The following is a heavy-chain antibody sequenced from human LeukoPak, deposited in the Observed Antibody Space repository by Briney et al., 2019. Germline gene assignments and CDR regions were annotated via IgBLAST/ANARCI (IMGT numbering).Heavy chain of an antibody. V-gene: IGHV1-2*02. CDR2: VNPNSCGT. Sequence: ASVNVSCKASGYTFIGYYVHWVRQATGQRLEKMGWVNPNSCGTDYAQKFQGRITMTRETYISTAYMELNSLRSDDTAVYYCARGDMVRGLYYMDVWGRGTTVTVSS. D-gene: IGHD3-10*01. CDR1: GYTFIGYY. J-gene: IGHJ6*03. CDR3: ARGDMVRGLYYMDV.